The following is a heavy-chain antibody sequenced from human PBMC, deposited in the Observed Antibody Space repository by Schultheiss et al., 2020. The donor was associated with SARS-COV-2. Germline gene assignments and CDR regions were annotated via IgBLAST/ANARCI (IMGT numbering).Heavy chain of an antibody. CDR3: AKDNWAQWAQRRIDAFNI. CDR1: GFTFSSYW. CDR2: IDITSRYI. V-gene: IGHV3-21*01. J-gene: IGHJ3*02. D-gene: IGHD1-1*01. Sequence: GGSLRLSCAASGFTFSSYWMSWVRQAPGKGLEWISSIDITSRYIYYADSVRGRFTISRDNAKNSLYLQMNSLRAEDTAVYYCAKDNWAQWAQRRIDAFNIWGQGTLVTVSS.